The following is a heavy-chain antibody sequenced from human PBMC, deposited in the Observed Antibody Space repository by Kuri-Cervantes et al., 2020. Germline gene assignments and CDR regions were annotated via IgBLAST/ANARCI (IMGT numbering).Heavy chain of an antibody. CDR2: ISAYNGNT. D-gene: IGHD2-15*01. Sequence: ASVKVSCKASGYTFTSYGISWVRQAPGQGLEWMGWISAYNGNTNYAQKLQGRVTMTTDTSTSTANMELRSLRSDDTAVYYCARSVVVEGIDPWGQGTLVTVSS. V-gene: IGHV1-18*01. J-gene: IGHJ5*02. CDR3: ARSVVVEGIDP. CDR1: GYTFTSYG.